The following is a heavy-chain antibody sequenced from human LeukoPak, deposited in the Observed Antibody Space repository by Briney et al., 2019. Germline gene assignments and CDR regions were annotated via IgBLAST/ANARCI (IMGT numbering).Heavy chain of an antibody. CDR3: ARFPRQQLHYYGMDV. CDR2: INPNSGDT. CDR1: GYTFTSYY. V-gene: IGHV1-2*02. D-gene: IGHD6-13*01. Sequence: GASVKVSCKAFGYTFTSYYMHWVRQAPGQGLEWMGWINPNSGDTNYAQKFQGRVTMTRDTSISTAYMELSRLRTDDTAVYYCARFPRQQLHYYGMDVWGQGTTVIVSS. J-gene: IGHJ6*02.